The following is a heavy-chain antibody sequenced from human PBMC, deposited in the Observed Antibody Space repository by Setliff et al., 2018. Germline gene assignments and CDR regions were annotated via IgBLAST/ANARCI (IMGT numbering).Heavy chain of an antibody. D-gene: IGHD3-22*01. CDR1: GFAVSGAY. Sequence: QTGGSLRLSCAGSGFAVSGAYMSWVRQAPGKGLEWVSIIYSSGNTAYTDSVKGRFTISRDTSKNTVYLQMNNVTVDDTAVYFCARRGYSHDSSDYNRRKVFDYFDFWGQRAQVTVS. J-gene: IGHJ4*02. CDR2: IYSSGNT. V-gene: IGHV3-53*01. CDR3: ARRGYSHDSSDYNRRKVFDYFDF.